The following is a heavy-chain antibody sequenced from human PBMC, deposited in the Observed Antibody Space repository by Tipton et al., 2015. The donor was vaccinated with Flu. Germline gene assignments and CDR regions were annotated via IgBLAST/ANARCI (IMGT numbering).Heavy chain of an antibody. D-gene: IGHD3-22*01. J-gene: IGHJ6*02. CDR2: ISYDGSTK. CDR3: AKGGGWLYYDGNGYRSLFRYYSMDV. Sequence: SLRLSCAASGLIFSAFGMHWVRQAPGKGLEWVAVISYDGSTKYYRDSVKGRFTISRDNSQSTLYLHMNSLRPEDTAVYYCAKGGGWLYYDGNGYRSLFRYYSMDVWGQGTTVTVSS. V-gene: IGHV3-30*18. CDR1: GLIFSAFG.